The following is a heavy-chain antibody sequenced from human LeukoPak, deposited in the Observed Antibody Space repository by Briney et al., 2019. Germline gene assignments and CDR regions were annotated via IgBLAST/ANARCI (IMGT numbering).Heavy chain of an antibody. CDR2: ISSSSSYI. CDR1: GFTFSSYS. V-gene: IGHV3-21*01. Sequence: GGSLRLSCAASGFTFSSYSMNWVRQAPGKGLEWVSSISSSSSYIYYADSVKGRFTISRDNAKNSLYLQMNSLRAEDTAVYYCASQSPHCSGGSCYSLPDYWGQGTLVTVSS. J-gene: IGHJ4*02. D-gene: IGHD2-15*01. CDR3: ASQSPHCSGGSCYSLPDY.